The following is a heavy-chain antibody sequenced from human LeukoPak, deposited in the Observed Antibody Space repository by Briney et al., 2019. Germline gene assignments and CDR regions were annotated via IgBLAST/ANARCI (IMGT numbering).Heavy chain of an antibody. CDR3: ARVLVRGVIRYAFDI. V-gene: IGHV4-59*01. J-gene: IGHJ3*02. CDR2: IYYSGST. CDR1: GGSISSYY. D-gene: IGHD3-10*01. Sequence: PSETLSLTCTVSGGSISSYYWSWIRQPPGKGLEWNGYIYYSGSTNYNPSLKSRVTISVDTSKNQFSLKLSSVTAADTAVYYCARVLVRGVIRYAFDIWGQGTMVTVSS.